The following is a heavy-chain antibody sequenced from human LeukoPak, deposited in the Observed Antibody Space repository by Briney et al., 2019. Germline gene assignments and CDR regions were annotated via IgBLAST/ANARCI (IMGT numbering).Heavy chain of an antibody. J-gene: IGHJ3*02. Sequence: GASVKVSCKASGYTFSNYGISWVRQAPGQGLEWMGWISAYNGNTNYAQKVQGRVTMTTDTSTSTAYMDPRSLRSDDTAVYYCARGSDAIDIWGQGTMVTVSS. CDR1: GYTFSNYG. V-gene: IGHV1-18*01. CDR2: ISAYNGNT. CDR3: ARGSDAIDI.